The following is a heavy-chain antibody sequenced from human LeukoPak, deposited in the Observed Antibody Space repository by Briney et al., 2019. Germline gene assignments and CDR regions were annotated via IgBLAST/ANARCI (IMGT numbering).Heavy chain of an antibody. CDR3: ARHYYDSSGKSLGYYYGMDV. D-gene: IGHD3-22*01. CDR2: INHSGST. J-gene: IGHJ6*02. CDR1: GGSFSGYY. Sequence: SETLSLTCAVYGGSFSGYYWSWIRQPPGKGLEWIGEINHSGSTNYNPSLKSRVTISVDTSKNQFSLKLSSVTAADTAVYYCARHYYDSSGKSLGYYYGMDVWGQGTTVTVSS. V-gene: IGHV4-34*01.